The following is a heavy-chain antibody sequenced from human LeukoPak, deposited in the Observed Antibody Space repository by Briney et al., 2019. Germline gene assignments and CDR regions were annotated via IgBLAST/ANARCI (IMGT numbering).Heavy chain of an antibody. CDR3: ARAVSRLRFLEWPTRFDP. V-gene: IGHV4-39*01. D-gene: IGHD3-3*01. Sequence: SETLSLTCTVSGGSISSGPYYWVWIRQPPGKGLEWIGNFYYTGSTNYNPSLKSRLTISVDTSKNQFSLKLSSVTAADTAVYYCARAVSRLRFLEWPTRFDPWGQGTLVTVSS. CDR2: FYYTGST. CDR1: GGSISSGPYY. J-gene: IGHJ5*02.